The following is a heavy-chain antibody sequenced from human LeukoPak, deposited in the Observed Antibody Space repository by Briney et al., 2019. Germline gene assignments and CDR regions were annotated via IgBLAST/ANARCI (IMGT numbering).Heavy chain of an antibody. CDR2: IFPSGGEI. V-gene: IGHV3-23*01. CDR3: ARDHKGYSYGYRRGYSDYYYMDV. CDR1: GFTFSTFA. J-gene: IGHJ6*03. Sequence: GGSLRLSCAASGFTFSTFAMIWVRQPPGKGLEWVSSIFPSGGEIHYADSVRGRFTISRDNSKSTLSLQMNSLRAEDTAVYYCARDHKGYSYGYRRGYSDYYYMDVWGKGTTVTVSS. D-gene: IGHD5-18*01.